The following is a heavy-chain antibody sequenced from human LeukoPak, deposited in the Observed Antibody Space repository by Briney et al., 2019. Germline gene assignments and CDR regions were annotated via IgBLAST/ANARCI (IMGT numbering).Heavy chain of an antibody. CDR2: IYTSGST. D-gene: IGHD6-19*01. Sequence: SETLSLTCTVSGGSISSYYWSWIRQPAGKGLEWIGRIYTSGSTNYNPSLKSRVTMSVDTSKNQFSLKLSPVTAADTAVYYCARDGDSSGWSSFDYWGQGTLVTVSS. CDR3: ARDGDSSGWSSFDY. J-gene: IGHJ4*02. V-gene: IGHV4-4*07. CDR1: GGSISSYY.